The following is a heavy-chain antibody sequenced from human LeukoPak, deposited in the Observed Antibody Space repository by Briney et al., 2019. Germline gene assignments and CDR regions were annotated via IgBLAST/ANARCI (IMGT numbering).Heavy chain of an antibody. D-gene: IGHD4-11*01. CDR2: INSDGSST. Sequence: GSLRLSCAASGFTFSSYWMHWVRQAPGKGLVWVSRINSDGSSTSYADSVKGRFTISRDDAKNTLYLQMNSLRAEDTAVYYCARGLQVDWYFDLWGRGTLVTVSS. CDR1: GFTFSSYW. J-gene: IGHJ2*01. CDR3: ARGLQVDWYFDL. V-gene: IGHV3-74*01.